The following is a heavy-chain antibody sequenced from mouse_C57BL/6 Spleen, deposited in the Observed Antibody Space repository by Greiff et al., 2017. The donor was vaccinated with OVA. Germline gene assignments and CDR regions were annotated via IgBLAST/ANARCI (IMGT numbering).Heavy chain of an antibody. V-gene: IGHV1-59*01. CDR2: IDPSDSYT. CDR3: AISAQASAMDY. CDR1: GYTFTSYW. J-gene: IGHJ4*01. Sequence: VKLQQPGAELVRPGTSVKLSCKASGYTFTSYWMHWVKQRPGQGLEWIGVIDPSDSYTNYNQKFKGKATLTVDTSSSTAYMQLSSLTSEDSAVYYCAISAQASAMDYWGQGTSVTVSS. D-gene: IGHD3-2*02.